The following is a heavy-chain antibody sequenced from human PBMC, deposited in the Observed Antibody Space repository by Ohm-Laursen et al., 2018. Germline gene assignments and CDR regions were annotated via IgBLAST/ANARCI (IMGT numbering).Heavy chain of an antibody. D-gene: IGHD5-12*01. Sequence: SLRLSCSASGFTFSSYEMNWVRQAPGKGLEWVSYISSSGSTIYYADSVKGRFTISRDNAKNSLYLQMNSLRAEDTAVYYCARDGLRGYYYGMDVWGQGTTVTVSS. V-gene: IGHV3-48*03. J-gene: IGHJ6*02. CDR2: ISSSGSTI. CDR1: GFTFSSYE. CDR3: ARDGLRGYYYGMDV.